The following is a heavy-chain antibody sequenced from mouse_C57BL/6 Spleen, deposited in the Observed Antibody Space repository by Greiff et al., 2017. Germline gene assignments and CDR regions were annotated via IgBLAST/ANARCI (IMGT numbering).Heavy chain of an antibody. V-gene: IGHV1-63*01. J-gene: IGHJ4*01. CDR2: IYPGGGYT. Sequence: QVQLKQSGAELVRPGTSVKMSCKASGYTFTNYWIGWAKQRPGHGLEWIGDIYPGGGYTNYNEKFKGKATLTADKSSSTAYMQFSSLTSEDSAIYYCARGVYYDYDEDYAMDYWGQGTSVTVSS. CDR3: ARGVYYDYDEDYAMDY. CDR1: GYTFTNYW. D-gene: IGHD2-4*01.